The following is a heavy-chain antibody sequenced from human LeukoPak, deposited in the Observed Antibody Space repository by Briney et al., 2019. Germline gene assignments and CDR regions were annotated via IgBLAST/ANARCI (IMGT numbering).Heavy chain of an antibody. CDR1: GFTFSSYA. CDR2: ISGSGGST. Sequence: PGGSLRLSCAASGFTFSSYAMSWVRQAPGKGLEWVSAISGSGGSTYYADSVKGRFTISRDNSKNTLYLQMNSLRAEDTAVYYCAKDPAARPYHYYYMDVWGKGTTVTVSS. D-gene: IGHD6-6*01. J-gene: IGHJ6*03. CDR3: AKDPAARPYHYYYMDV. V-gene: IGHV3-23*01.